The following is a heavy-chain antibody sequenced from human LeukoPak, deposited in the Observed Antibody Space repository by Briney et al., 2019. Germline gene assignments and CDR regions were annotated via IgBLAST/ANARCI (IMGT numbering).Heavy chain of an antibody. D-gene: IGHD2-15*01. V-gene: IGHV4-59*01. J-gene: IGHJ4*02. CDR2: IYYSGST. Sequence: SETLSLTCTVSGGSISSYYWSWIRQPPGKGLEWIGYIYYSGSTNYNPSLKSRVTISVDTSKNQFSLKLSSVTAADTAVYYCARVGLGYCSGGSCYYFDYWGQGTLVTVSS. CDR1: GGSISSYY. CDR3: ARVGLGYCSGGSCYYFDY.